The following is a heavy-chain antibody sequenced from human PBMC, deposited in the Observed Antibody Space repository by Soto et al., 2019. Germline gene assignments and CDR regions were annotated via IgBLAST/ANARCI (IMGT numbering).Heavy chain of an antibody. Sequence: PGGSLRLSCAASGFTFSGSAMHWVRQASGKGLEWVGRIRSKANSYATAYAASVKGRFTISRDDSKNTAYLQMNSLKTEDTAVYYCTTTIFGVVRDYWGQGTLVTVSS. V-gene: IGHV3-73*01. D-gene: IGHD3-3*01. J-gene: IGHJ4*02. CDR1: GFTFSGSA. CDR3: TTTIFGVVRDY. CDR2: IRSKANSYAT.